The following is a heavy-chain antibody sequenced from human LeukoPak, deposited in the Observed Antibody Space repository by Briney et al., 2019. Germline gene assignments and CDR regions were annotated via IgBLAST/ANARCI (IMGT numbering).Heavy chain of an antibody. CDR2: ISGSGGRT. D-gene: IGHD3-10*01. CDR1: GFTFSSYA. V-gene: IGHV3-23*01. CDR3: AKDYYGSGSYLSP. J-gene: IGHJ5*02. Sequence: PGGSLRLSCAASGFTFSSYAMSWVRQAPGKGLEWVSGISGSGGRTYYADSVKGRFTISRDNSKNTLYLQMNSLRAEDTAVYYCAKDYYGSGSYLSPWGQGTLVTVSS.